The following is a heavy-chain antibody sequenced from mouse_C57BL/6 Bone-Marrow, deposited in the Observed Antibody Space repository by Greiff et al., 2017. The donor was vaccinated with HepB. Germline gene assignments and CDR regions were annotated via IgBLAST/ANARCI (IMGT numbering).Heavy chain of an antibody. CDR2: ISNGGGST. Sequence: EVQWVESGGGLVQPGGSLKLSCAASGFTFSDYYMYWVRQTPEKRLEWVAYISNGGGSTYYPDTVKGRFTSSRDNAKNTLYLQMSRLKSEDTAMYYCAGRGVTTHYFDYWGQGTTLTVSS. CDR3: AGRGVTTHYFDY. D-gene: IGHD2-3*01. CDR1: GFTFSDYY. J-gene: IGHJ2*01. V-gene: IGHV5-12*01.